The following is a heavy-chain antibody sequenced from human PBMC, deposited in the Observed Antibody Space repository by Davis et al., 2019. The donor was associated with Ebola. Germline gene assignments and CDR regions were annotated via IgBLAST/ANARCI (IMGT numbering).Heavy chain of an antibody. Sequence: KVSCKGSGYSFTSYWIAWVRQMPGKGLECMGIIYPGDSDTRYSPSFQGQVTISADKSISTAYLQWSSLKASDTAMYYCARRMGYYYDSSGYVFQHWGQGTLVTVSS. CDR1: GYSFTSYW. CDR3: ARRMGYYYDSSGYVFQH. J-gene: IGHJ1*01. D-gene: IGHD3-22*01. V-gene: IGHV5-51*01. CDR2: IYPGDSDT.